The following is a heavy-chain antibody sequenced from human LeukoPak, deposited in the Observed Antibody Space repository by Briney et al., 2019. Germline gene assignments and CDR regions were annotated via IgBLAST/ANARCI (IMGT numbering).Heavy chain of an antibody. D-gene: IGHD1-14*01. CDR1: GVSISSYY. V-gene: IGHV4-4*07. CDR2: IHTGGNT. J-gene: IGHJ6*03. Sequence: SETLSLTCTVSGVSISSYYWSWIRQPAGKGLEGIGRIHTGGNTNYNPSLKSRVSLSVDTSKNQFSLKLSSVTAADTAVYYCARFPGGAEYRHYYYMDVWGKGTTVTVSS. CDR3: ARFPGGAEYRHYYYMDV.